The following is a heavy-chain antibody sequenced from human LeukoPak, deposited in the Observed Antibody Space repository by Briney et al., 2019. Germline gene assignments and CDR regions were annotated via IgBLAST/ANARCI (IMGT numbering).Heavy chain of an antibody. CDR3: ASGDYETHGYQTR. V-gene: IGHV7-4-1*02. J-gene: IGHJ4*02. CDR1: GYIFTSYV. Sequence: GASVKVSCKASGYIFTSYVLHWVRQAPGQGLEWMGWINTNTGNPTYAQGFTGRFVFSLDTSVSTAYLQISSLKADDTAMYYCASGDYETHGYQTRWGQGTLVTVSS. CDR2: INTNTGNP. D-gene: IGHD3-22*01.